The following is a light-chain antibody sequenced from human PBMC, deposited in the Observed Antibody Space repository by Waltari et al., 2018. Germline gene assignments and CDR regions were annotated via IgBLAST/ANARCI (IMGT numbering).Light chain of an antibody. Sequence: QSVLTQPPSASGAPGQSIIIPCSGSSSNIGSHSVNWYQPLPGTAPKLLSYINNPRPSGVPDRFSGSVSATSASLAISGLQFEDEADYYCSTWDDNLKGVFGGGTKLTVL. CDR2: INN. CDR3: STWDDNLKGV. V-gene: IGLV1-44*01. J-gene: IGLJ2*01. CDR1: SSNIGSHS.